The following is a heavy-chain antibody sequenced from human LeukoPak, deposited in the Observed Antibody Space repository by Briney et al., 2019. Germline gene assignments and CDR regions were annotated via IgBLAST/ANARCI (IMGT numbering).Heavy chain of an antibody. Sequence: GGSLRLSCAASGFTFSSYAPSWIRQAPGKGLEWVSGITDSGTGTYYADSVKGRFTISRDDSKNTVYLQMSSLRAEDTAVYYCARTGYNYGPPLNYWGQGTLVTVSS. V-gene: IGHV3-23*01. CDR3: ARTGYNYGPPLNY. CDR2: ITDSGTGT. D-gene: IGHD5-18*01. J-gene: IGHJ4*02. CDR1: GFTFSSYA.